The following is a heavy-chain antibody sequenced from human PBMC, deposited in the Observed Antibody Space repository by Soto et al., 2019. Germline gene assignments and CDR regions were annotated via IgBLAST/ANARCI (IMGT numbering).Heavy chain of an antibody. Sequence: GGSLRLSCAASGFTSSSYAMSWVRQAPGKGLEWVSAISGSGGSTYYADSVKGRFTISRDNSKNTLYLQMNSLRAEDTAVYYCAKAYYDFWSGYYTWAVDYWGQGTLVTVSS. D-gene: IGHD3-3*01. CDR3: AKAYYDFWSGYYTWAVDY. J-gene: IGHJ4*02. CDR1: GFTSSSYA. V-gene: IGHV3-23*01. CDR2: ISGSGGST.